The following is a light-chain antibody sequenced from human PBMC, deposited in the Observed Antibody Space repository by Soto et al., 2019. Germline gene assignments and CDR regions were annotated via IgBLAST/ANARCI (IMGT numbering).Light chain of an antibody. J-gene: IGLJ3*02. Sequence: SYELTQPPSVSVAPGKTATITCGGHNIGTKPVHWYQQKPGQAPVLVIYYDADRPSGIPERFSGSTSGDTATLTLYRVEAGDEADYYCQVWDSISDHVVFGGGTQLTVL. CDR1: NIGTKP. CDR2: YDA. V-gene: IGLV3-21*04. CDR3: QVWDSISDHVV.